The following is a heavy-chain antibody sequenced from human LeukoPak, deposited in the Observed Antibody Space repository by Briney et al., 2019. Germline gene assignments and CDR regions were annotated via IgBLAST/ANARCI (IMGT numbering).Heavy chain of an antibody. CDR3: ARDGGGSPDY. CDR1: GFTFSDYA. D-gene: IGHD1-26*01. Sequence: GGSLRLSCAASGFTFSDYAMHWVRQAPGKGLEYVSAIRDNGRSTYYANSVKGRFTISRDNSKNTLYLQMGSLRSEDMAVYYCARDGGGSPDYWGQGTLVTVSS. CDR2: IRDNGRST. V-gene: IGHV3-64*01. J-gene: IGHJ4*02.